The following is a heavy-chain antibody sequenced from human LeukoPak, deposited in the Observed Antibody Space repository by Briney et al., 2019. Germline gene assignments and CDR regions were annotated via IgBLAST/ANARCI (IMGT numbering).Heavy chain of an antibody. CDR1: GGSFSGYY. D-gene: IGHD3-22*01. V-gene: IGHV4-34*01. CDR2: INHSGST. J-gene: IGHJ4*02. Sequence: KSSETLSLTCAVYGGSFSGYYWSWIRQPPGKGLEWIGEINHSGSTNYNPSLKSRVTISVDTSKNQFSLKLSSVTAADTAVYYCARDSSGFVDYWGQGTLVTVSS. CDR3: ARDSSGFVDY.